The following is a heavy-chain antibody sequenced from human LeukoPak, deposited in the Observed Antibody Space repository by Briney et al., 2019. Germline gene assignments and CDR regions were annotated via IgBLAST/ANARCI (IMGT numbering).Heavy chain of an antibody. CDR1: GFSISTNW. D-gene: IGHD3-22*01. CDR2: IKQDGSEK. J-gene: IGHJ4*02. V-gene: IGHV3-7*02. CDR3: ARVRSSYDSSGFDY. Sequence: PGGSLRLSCAVSGFSISTNWMSWVRQAPGKGLEWVANIKQDGSEKYYVDSVKGRFTISRDNAKNSMYLQMNSLRAEDTAVYYCARVRSSYDSSGFDYWGQGTLVTVSS.